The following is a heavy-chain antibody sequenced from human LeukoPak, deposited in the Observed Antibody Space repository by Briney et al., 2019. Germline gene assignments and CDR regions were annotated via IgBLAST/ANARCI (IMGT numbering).Heavy chain of an antibody. D-gene: IGHD3-22*01. Sequence: SETLSLTCTVSGGSISSYYWSWIRQPPGKGLEWIGYIYYSGSTNYNPSLKSRVTISVDASKNQFSLKLSSVTAADTAVYYCARRDSSGYYLDYWGQGTLVTVSS. CDR3: ARRDSSGYYLDY. V-gene: IGHV4-59*08. CDR1: GGSISSYY. CDR2: IYYSGST. J-gene: IGHJ4*02.